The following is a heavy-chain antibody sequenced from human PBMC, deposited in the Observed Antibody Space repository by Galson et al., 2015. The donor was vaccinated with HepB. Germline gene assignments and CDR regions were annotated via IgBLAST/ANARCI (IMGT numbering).Heavy chain of an antibody. D-gene: IGHD2-2*02. CDR1: GGTFSSYA. CDR2: IIPIFGTA. Sequence: SVKVSCKASGGTFSSYAISWVRQAPGQGLEWMGGIIPIFGTANYARKFQGRVTITADESTSTAYMELSSLRSEDTAVYYCARGSHATWPVVVPAAIADNWFDPWGQGTLVTVSS. CDR3: ARGSHATWPVVVPAAIADNWFDP. V-gene: IGHV1-69*13. J-gene: IGHJ5*02.